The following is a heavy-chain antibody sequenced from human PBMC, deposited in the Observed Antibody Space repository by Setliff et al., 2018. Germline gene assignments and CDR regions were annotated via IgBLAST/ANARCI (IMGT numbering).Heavy chain of an antibody. Sequence: PGGSLRLSCAASGFNFGAYAMHWVRQAPGKGLEWVAVISYDKRNEYYADSVKGRFTISRDNSRNTLYLQMNSLRGEDTAVYFCAKQKNTGYGQPVDSWGQGVQVTVSS. CDR2: ISYDKRNE. CDR1: GFNFGAYA. J-gene: IGHJ4*02. D-gene: IGHD5-12*01. V-gene: IGHV3-30-3*02. CDR3: AKQKNTGYGQPVDS.